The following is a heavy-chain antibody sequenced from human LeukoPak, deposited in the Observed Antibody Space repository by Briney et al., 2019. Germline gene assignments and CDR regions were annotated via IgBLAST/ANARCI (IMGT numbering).Heavy chain of an antibody. CDR1: GITFSSYG. D-gene: IGHD5-24*01. J-gene: IGHJ4*02. V-gene: IGHV3-23*01. CDR2: ISSTGGTT. CDR3: ARDAEMATTYYFDY. Sequence: GGTLRLSCAASGITFSSYGMSWVRQAPGKGLEWVSSISSTGGTTYYADSVKGRFTISRDNSKNTLYLQMNSLRPEDTAVYYCARDAEMATTYYFDYWGQGTLVTVSS.